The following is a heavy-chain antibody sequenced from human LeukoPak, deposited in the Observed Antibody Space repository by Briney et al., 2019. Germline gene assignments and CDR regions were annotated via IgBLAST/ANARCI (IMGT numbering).Heavy chain of an antibody. CDR2: IHYDGSDK. Sequence: PGGSLRLSCAASGFTFSGYGKHWVRQAPGKGLEWVAFIHYDGSDKYYADSVKGRFTISRDNSKNTLYLQMNSLRAEDKAVYYCAKDLGNLFDYWGQGTLVTVSS. CDR3: AKDLGNLFDY. J-gene: IGHJ4*02. V-gene: IGHV3-30*02. D-gene: IGHD4-23*01. CDR1: GFTFSGYG.